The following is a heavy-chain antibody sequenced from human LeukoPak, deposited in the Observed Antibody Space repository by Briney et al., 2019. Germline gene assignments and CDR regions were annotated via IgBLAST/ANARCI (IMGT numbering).Heavy chain of an antibody. Sequence: SETLSLTCAVYGGSFSGYYWSWIRQPPGKGLEWIGEINHSGSTNYNPSLMSRVTISVDTSKNQFFLKLSSVTAADTAVYYCASSRWRFGSVDYWGQGTLVTVSS. CDR3: ASSRWRFGSVDY. J-gene: IGHJ4*02. V-gene: IGHV4-34*01. CDR1: GGSFSGYY. CDR2: INHSGST. D-gene: IGHD3-10*01.